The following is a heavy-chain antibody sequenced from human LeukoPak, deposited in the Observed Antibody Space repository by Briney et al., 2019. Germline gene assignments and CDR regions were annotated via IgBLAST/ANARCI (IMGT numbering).Heavy chain of an antibody. D-gene: IGHD6-13*01. V-gene: IGHV3-53*01. Sequence: GGSLRLSCAASGFTVSNTFMSLVRQAPGNGLEWVSVIYTGVSTYNADSLTGRFATSRDNSKNTLYLQMNSLRAEDTAVYYCARLYSGSWYPEDVYFDYWGQGTLVTVSS. CDR3: ARLYSGSWYPEDVYFDY. CDR1: GFTVSNTF. J-gene: IGHJ4*02. CDR2: IYTGVST.